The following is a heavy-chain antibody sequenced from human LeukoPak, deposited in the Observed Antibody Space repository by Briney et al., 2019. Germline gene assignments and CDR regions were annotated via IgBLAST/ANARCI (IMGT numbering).Heavy chain of an antibody. D-gene: IGHD6-19*01. CDR1: GDSVSSNSAA. J-gene: IGHJ4*02. Sequence: SQTLSLTCAISGDSVSSNSAAWNWIRQSPSRGLEWLGRTYYRSKWYNDYAVSVKSRITINPDTSKNQFSLQLNSVTPEDTAVYYCARAITIRYSSGWYSVDYWGQGTLVTVSS. CDR3: ARAITIRYSSGWYSVDY. V-gene: IGHV6-1*01. CDR2: TYYRSKWYN.